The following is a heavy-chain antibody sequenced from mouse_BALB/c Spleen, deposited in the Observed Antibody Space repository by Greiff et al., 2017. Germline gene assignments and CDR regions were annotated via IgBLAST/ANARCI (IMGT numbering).Heavy chain of an antibody. CDR2: IWAGGST. CDR1: GFSLTTYG. Sequence: QVQLQQSGPGLVAPSQSLSITCTVSGFSLTTYGVHWVCQPPGKGLEWLGVIWAGGSTNYNSALMSRLSISKDNSKSQVFLKMNSLQTDDTAMYYCARDYGSSFAYWGQGTLVTVSA. CDR3: ARDYGSSFAY. D-gene: IGHD1-1*01. J-gene: IGHJ3*01. V-gene: IGHV2-9*02.